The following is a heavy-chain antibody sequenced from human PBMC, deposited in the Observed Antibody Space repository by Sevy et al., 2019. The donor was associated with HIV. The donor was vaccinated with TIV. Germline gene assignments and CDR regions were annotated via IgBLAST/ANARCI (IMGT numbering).Heavy chain of an antibody. D-gene: IGHD2-15*01. J-gene: IGHJ4*02. CDR1: GYIFTTYR. Sequence: ASVKVSCEASGYIFTTYRISWVRQAPGQGLEWLGWISPHNGDTNYVQKFQGRVTMITDTSTSTAFMELRSLRAADTAVYYCARAYCSGGRCYSLAYWGQGTLVTVSS. CDR3: ARAYCSGGRCYSLAY. CDR2: ISPHNGDT. V-gene: IGHV1-18*01.